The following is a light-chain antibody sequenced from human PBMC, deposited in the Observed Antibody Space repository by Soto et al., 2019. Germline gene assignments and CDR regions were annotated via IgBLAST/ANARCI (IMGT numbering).Light chain of an antibody. CDR3: QSYDGSLSEQGVV. CDR2: GNT. CDR1: SSNIGAGYD. V-gene: IGLV1-40*01. J-gene: IGLJ2*01. Sequence: QSVLTQPPSVSGAPGQRVTISCTGTSSNIGAGYDVYWYQQHPGTAPKLLIYGNTIRPSGVPDRFSGSRSGTSASLAITGLQAEDEADYYCQSYDGSLSEQGVVFGGGTKLTVL.